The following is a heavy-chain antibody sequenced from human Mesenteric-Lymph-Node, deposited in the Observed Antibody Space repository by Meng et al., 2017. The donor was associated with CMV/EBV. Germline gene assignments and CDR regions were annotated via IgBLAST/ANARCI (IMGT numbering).Heavy chain of an antibody. J-gene: IGHJ4*02. CDR2: INHSGST. Sequence: YGWAVSGYDWSWIRQPPRKGLEWSGEINHSGSTNYKPSLKSRVTISVDTSKNQFSLKLSSVTAADTAVYYCARMKGGSGSYYRNFDYWGQGTLVTVSS. D-gene: IGHD3-10*01. CDR3: ARMKGGSGSYYRNFDY. V-gene: IGHV4-34*01. CDR1: GWAVSGYD.